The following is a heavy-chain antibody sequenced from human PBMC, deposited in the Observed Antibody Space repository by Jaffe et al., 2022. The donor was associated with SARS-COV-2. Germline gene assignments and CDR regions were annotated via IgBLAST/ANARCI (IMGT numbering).Heavy chain of an antibody. CDR3: AIPGRDIVATRHLGY. CDR2: IDPSDSYT. Sequence: EVQLVQSGAEVKKPGESLRISCKGSGYSFTSYWISWVRQMPGKGLEWMGRIDPSDSYTNYSPSFQGHVTISADKSISTAYLQWSSLKASDTAMYYCAIPGRDIVATRHLGYWGQGTLVTVSS. V-gene: IGHV5-10-1*03. CDR1: GYSFTSYW. J-gene: IGHJ4*02. D-gene: IGHD5-12*01.